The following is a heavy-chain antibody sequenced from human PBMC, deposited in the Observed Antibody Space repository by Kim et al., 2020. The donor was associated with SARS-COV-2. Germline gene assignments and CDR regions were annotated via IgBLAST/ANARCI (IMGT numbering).Heavy chain of an antibody. D-gene: IGHD3-3*01. CDR1: GYTFSNYA. V-gene: IGHV1-3*01. J-gene: IGHJ4*01. CDR3: ARGGAVLRLLEWLSSYFDY. Sequence: ASVKVSCKASGYTFSNYAMHWVRQAPGQRLEWMGWINAGSGNTEYSQKFQGRLIITRDTSASTAYMELSSLRSEDTAVYYGARGGAVLRLLEWLSSYFDY. CDR2: INAGSGNT.